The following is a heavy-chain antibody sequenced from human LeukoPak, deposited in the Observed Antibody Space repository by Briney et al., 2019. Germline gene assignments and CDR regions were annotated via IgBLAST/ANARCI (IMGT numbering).Heavy chain of an antibody. CDR3: ARGNRYSYGYGFDY. Sequence: GGSLRLSCAASGFTFSSYWMSWVRQAPGKGLEWVANIRQDGSEKYYVDSVKGRFTISRDNAKNSLYLQMSSLRAEDTAVYYCARGNRYSYGYGFDYWGQGTLVTVSS. CDR2: IRQDGSEK. J-gene: IGHJ4*02. V-gene: IGHV3-7*03. CDR1: GFTFSSYW. D-gene: IGHD5-18*01.